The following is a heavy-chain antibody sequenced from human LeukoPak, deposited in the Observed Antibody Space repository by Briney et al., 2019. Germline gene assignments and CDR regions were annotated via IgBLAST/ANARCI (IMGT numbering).Heavy chain of an antibody. V-gene: IGHV4-39*07. D-gene: IGHD3-3*01. CDR1: GGSISSSSYY. CDR2: IYYSGST. CDR3: ARDWSGFNWFDP. J-gene: IGHJ5*02. Sequence: PSETLSLTCTVSGGSISSSSYYWGWIRQPPGKGLEWIGSIYYSGSTYYNPSLKSRVTISVDTSKNQFSLKLSSVTAADTAVYYCARDWSGFNWFDPWGQGTQVTVSS.